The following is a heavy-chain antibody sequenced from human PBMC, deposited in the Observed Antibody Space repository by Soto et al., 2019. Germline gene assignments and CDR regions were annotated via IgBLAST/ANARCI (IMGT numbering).Heavy chain of an antibody. CDR2: IYHTGRT. V-gene: IGHV4-31*03. D-gene: IGHD1-1*01. J-gene: IGHJ4*02. Sequence: QVQLQEMGPGLVKPSQTLTISCTVSGDSVNSAYWSWIRQLPGKGLEWMGNIYHTGRTFYNPSLKSRVAISLDTSKPVFSLKMRSVTAADTAVYYCARTDAYNSSFFDSWGQGTVVIVSS. CDR3: ARTDAYNSSFFDS. CDR1: GDSVNSAY.